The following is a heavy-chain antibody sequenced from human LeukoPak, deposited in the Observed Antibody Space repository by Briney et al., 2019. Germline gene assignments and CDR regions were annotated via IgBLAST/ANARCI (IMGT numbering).Heavy chain of an antibody. Sequence: PSETLSLTCAVYGGSFSGYYWSWIRQPPGKGLEWIGEINHSGSTNYNPSLKSRVTISVDTSKNQFSLKLSSVTAADTAVYYCARLKARITMVRGPRGYFDYWGQGTLVTVSS. CDR1: GGSFSGYY. CDR3: ARLKARITMVRGPRGYFDY. CDR2: INHSGST. J-gene: IGHJ4*02. D-gene: IGHD3-10*01. V-gene: IGHV4-34*01.